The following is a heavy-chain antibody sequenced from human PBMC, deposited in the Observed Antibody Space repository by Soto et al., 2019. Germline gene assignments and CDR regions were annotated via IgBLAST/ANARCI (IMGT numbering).Heavy chain of an antibody. CDR1: GYTFTSYG. J-gene: IGHJ6*02. CDR2: ISAYNGNT. Sequence: ASVKVSCKASGYTFTSYGINWVRQAPGQGLEWMGWISAYNGNTSYAQKLQGRVTMTTDTSTSTAYMELRSLRSDDTAVYYCARSIYFAARDGMDVWGQGTTVTVSS. CDR3: ARSIYFAARDGMDV. V-gene: IGHV1-18*04. D-gene: IGHD3-9*01.